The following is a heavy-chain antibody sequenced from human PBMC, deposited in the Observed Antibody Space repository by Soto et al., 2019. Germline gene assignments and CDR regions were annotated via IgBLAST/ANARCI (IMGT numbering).Heavy chain of an antibody. D-gene: IGHD3-10*01. CDR3: ARGNPFTYAGFDV. V-gene: IGHV1-8*01. CDR1: GYTFSDFD. Sequence: QAHLEQSGAEVKRPGASVTVSCKASGYTFSDFDINWLRQAAGQGPEWMGWMNAKSGDTFSAQRFQGKFSMTWDTSLNTAYMELGSLTSDDAAIYYCARGNPFTYAGFDVWGQGNTVAVS. CDR2: MNAKSGDT. J-gene: IGHJ6*02.